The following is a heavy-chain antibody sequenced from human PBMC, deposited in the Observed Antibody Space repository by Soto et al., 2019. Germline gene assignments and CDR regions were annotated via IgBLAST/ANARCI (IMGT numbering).Heavy chain of an antibody. CDR1: GGSISSGDYY. CDR2: IYYSGST. D-gene: IGHD3-9*01. CDR3: ARGYFDWLDPVEDYSGMDV. J-gene: IGHJ6*02. Sequence: QVQLQESGPGLVKPSQTLSLTCTVSGGSISSGDYYWSWIRQPPGKGLEWIGYIYYSGSTYYNPSLKSRVTISVDTSKNQFSLKLSSVTAADTAVYYCARGYFDWLDPVEDYSGMDVWGQGTTVTVSS. V-gene: IGHV4-30-4*01.